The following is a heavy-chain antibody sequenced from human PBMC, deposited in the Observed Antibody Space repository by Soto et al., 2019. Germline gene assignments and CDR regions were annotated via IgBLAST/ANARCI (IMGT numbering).Heavy chain of an antibody. D-gene: IGHD2-15*01. CDR2: ISGSGGST. CDR1: GFTFSSYA. Sequence: PGGSLRLSCAASGFTFSSYAMSWVRQAPGKGLEWVSAISGSGGSTYYADSVKGRFTISRDNSKNTLYLQMNSLRAEDTAVYYCARDWDIVILSVPIPNYNYGMDVWGQGTKVTVSS. V-gene: IGHV3-23*01. J-gene: IGHJ6*02. CDR3: ARDWDIVILSVPIPNYNYGMDV.